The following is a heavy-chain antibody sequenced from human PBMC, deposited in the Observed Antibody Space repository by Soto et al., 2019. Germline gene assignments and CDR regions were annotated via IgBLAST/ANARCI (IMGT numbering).Heavy chain of an antibody. J-gene: IGHJ4*02. Sequence: GESLKVSCKGSGYNFIRYWIGWVRQMPGKGLEWMGIIYGGDSDTRYSPSFQGQVTISTDKSISTAYLQWGGLKASDTAMYYCARLGSDYAFWKIEVWGQGTLLTVAS. CDR1: GYNFIRYW. D-gene: IGHD3-3*01. V-gene: IGHV5-51*01. CDR3: ARLGSDYAFWKIEV. CDR2: IYGGDSDT.